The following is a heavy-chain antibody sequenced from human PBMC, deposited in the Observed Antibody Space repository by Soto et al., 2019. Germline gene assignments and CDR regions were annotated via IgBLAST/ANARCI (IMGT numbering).Heavy chain of an antibody. CDR3: ARLGWDTAMDKMHYYYYYSDGMDV. CDR2: IYPGDSDT. Sequence: PGESLKISCKGSGYSFTSYWIGWVRQMPGKGLEWMGIIYPGDSDTRYSPSFQGQVTISADKSISTAYLQWSSLKASDTAMYYCARLGWDTAMDKMHYYYYYSDGMDVLCQGTTVT. V-gene: IGHV5-51*01. J-gene: IGHJ6*02. D-gene: IGHD5-18*01. CDR1: GYSFTSYW.